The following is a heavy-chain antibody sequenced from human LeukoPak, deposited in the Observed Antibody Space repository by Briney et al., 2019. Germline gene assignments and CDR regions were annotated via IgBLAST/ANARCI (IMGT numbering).Heavy chain of an antibody. CDR3: ALYDSSGYYYGY. D-gene: IGHD3-22*01. Sequence: SETLSLTCAVYGGSFSGYYWSWIRQPPGKGLEWIGEINHSGSTNYNPSLKSRVTISVDTSKNQFSLKLSSATAADTAVYYCALYDSSGYYYGYWGQGTLVTVSS. V-gene: IGHV4-34*01. CDR2: INHSGST. CDR1: GGSFSGYY. J-gene: IGHJ4*02.